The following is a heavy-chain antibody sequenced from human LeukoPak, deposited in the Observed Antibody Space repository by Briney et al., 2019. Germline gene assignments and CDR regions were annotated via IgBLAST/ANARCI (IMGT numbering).Heavy chain of an antibody. J-gene: IGHJ4*02. CDR3: ARTILPALDY. Sequence: PGGSLRLSCAASGFTFSTYGMHWVRQAPGKGLEWVAFIDYGGSYKYYADSAKGRFTISRDNSRNTLYLQMNGLRVEDTAVYCCARTILPALDYWGQGTLVTVSS. D-gene: IGHD2-2*01. V-gene: IGHV3-30*19. CDR2: IDYGGSYK. CDR1: GFTFSTYG.